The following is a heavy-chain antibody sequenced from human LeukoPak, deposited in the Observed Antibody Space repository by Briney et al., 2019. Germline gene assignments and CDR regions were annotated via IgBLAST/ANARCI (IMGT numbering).Heavy chain of an antibody. Sequence: PSETLSLTCTVSGGSISSSSYYWGWIRQPPGKGLEWIGSMYYSGSTYYNPSLKSRVTISVDTSKNQFSLKLSSVTAADTAVYYCARDVYGSGWYQGAFDIWGQGTMVTVSS. CDR2: MYYSGST. CDR3: ARDVYGSGWYQGAFDI. CDR1: GGSISSSSYY. D-gene: IGHD6-19*01. J-gene: IGHJ3*02. V-gene: IGHV4-39*02.